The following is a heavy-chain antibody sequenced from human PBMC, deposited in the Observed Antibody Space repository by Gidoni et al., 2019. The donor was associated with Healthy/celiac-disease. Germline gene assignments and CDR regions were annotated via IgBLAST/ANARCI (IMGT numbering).Heavy chain of an antibody. CDR2: ISGSGGST. Sequence: EVQLLESGGGLVQPGGSLRFSCAASGLTFRSYARSWVRQAPGKGLEWVSAISGSGGSTYYADSVKGRFTISRDNSKNTLYLKMNSLRAKDTAVDYGAKEEMQQLVPGGYYFDYWGQGTLVTVSS. D-gene: IGHD6-13*01. V-gene: IGHV3-23*01. J-gene: IGHJ4*02. CDR3: AKEEMQQLVPGGYYFDY. CDR1: GLTFRSYA.